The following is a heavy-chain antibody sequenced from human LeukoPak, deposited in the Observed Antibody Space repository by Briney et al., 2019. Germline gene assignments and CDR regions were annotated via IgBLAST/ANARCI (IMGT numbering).Heavy chain of an antibody. Sequence: GSLRLSCVASGFDFNYYDMNWVRQAPGKGLEWVSSISSSSSYIYFADATKGRFTISRDNANSSVFLQMNSLRAEDTAVYYCARRGGLSSGRGFDHWGQGTLVTVSS. V-gene: IGHV3-21*01. J-gene: IGHJ4*02. CDR3: ARRGGLSSGRGFDH. CDR1: GFDFNYYD. CDR2: ISSSSSYI. D-gene: IGHD3-16*01.